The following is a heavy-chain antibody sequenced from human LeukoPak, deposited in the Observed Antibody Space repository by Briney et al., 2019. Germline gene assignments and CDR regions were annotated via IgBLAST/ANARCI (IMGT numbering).Heavy chain of an antibody. CDR3: AVYSSSWHTTLYYFDY. CDR2: INPNSGGT. D-gene: IGHD6-13*01. CDR1: GYTFTGYY. Sequence: ASVKVSCKASGYTFTGYYMHWVRQAPGQGLEWMGRINPNSGGTNYAQKFQGRVTMTRDTSISTAYMELSRLRSDDTAVYYCAVYSSSWHTTLYYFDYWGQGTLVTVSS. J-gene: IGHJ4*02. V-gene: IGHV1-2*06.